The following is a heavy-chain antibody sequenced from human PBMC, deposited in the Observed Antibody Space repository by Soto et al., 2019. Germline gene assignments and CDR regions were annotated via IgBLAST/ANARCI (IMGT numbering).Heavy chain of an antibody. CDR3: AQRGPNSKDALYYYHYAMDV. V-gene: IGHV2-5*01. CDR1: GFSLSTSGVG. Sequence: QITLKESGPTLVKPTQTLTLTCTFSGFSLSTSGVGVGWIRQPPGKALEWLALIYWNDEKRYSPSLKSRLTITKDTSKNQVALTMTNMDPVDTATYYCAQRGPNSKDALYYYHYAMDVWGQGXXXXVSS. CDR2: IYWNDEK. D-gene: IGHD4-4*01. J-gene: IGHJ6*02.